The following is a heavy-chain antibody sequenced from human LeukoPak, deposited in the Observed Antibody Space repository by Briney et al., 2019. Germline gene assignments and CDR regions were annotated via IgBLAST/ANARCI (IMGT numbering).Heavy chain of an antibody. V-gene: IGHV1-3*01. Sequence: ASVKVSCKAYGYTFTSYAMHWVRQAPGQRLGWMGWISAYNGNTNYAQKLQGRVTMTRDTSTSTVYMELSSLRSDDTAVYYCARDSATVLLPYYYYMDVWGKGTTVTVSS. CDR3: ARDSATVLLPYYYYMDV. D-gene: IGHD4-17*01. CDR1: GYTFTSYA. J-gene: IGHJ6*03. CDR2: ISAYNGNT.